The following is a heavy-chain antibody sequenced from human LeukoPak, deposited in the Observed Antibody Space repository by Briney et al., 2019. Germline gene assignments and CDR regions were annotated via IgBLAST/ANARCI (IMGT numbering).Heavy chain of an antibody. V-gene: IGHV3-7*01. CDR2: IKQDGSEE. CDR3: SRSLDY. Sequence: GGSLRLSCAASGFPFSGYWMDWVRQAPGKGMEWLANIKQDGSEEYYADSVKGRFTISRDNAKNSLYLQMNSMRAEDTAVYYCSRSLDYWGQGALVTVSS. J-gene: IGHJ4*02. CDR1: GFPFSGYW.